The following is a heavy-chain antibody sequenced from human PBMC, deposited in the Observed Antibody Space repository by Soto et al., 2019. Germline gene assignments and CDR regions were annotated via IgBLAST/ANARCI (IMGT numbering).Heavy chain of an antibody. Sequence: SETLSLTCTVSGGSISSYYWSWIRQPAGKGLEWIGRIYTSGSTNYNPSLKSRVTMSVDTSKNQFSLKLSSVTAADTAVYYCARDHDRSPDYYYGMDVWGQGTTVTVS. J-gene: IGHJ6*02. D-gene: IGHD3-9*01. CDR3: ARDHDRSPDYYYGMDV. CDR2: IYTSGST. CDR1: GGSISSYY. V-gene: IGHV4-4*07.